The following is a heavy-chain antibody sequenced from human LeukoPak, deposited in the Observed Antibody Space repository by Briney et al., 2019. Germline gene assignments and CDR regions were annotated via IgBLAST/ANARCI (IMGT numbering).Heavy chain of an antibody. CDR1: GGSISSYY. V-gene: IGHV4-59*01. CDR3: ARSSVLWFGELGRDYYFDY. CDR2: IYYSGST. Sequence: SETLSLTCTVSGGSISSYYWSWIRQPPGKGLEGIGYIYYSGSTNYNPSLKSRVTISVDTSKNQFSLKLSSVTAADTAVYYCARSSVLWFGELGRDYYFDYWGQGTLVTVSS. D-gene: IGHD3-10*01. J-gene: IGHJ4*02.